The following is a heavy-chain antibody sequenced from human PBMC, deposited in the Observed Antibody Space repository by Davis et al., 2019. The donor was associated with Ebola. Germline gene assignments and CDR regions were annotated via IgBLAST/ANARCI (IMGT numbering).Heavy chain of an antibody. J-gene: IGHJ6*02. CDR1: GFTVSSNY. Sequence: GESLKISCAASGFTVSSNYMSWVRQAPGKGLEWVSVIYSGGSTYYADSVKGRFTISRDNSKNTLYLQMNSLRAEDTAVYYCARDKGYSSSRGVDYYYGMDVWGQGTTVTVSS. CDR3: ARDKGYSSSRGVDYYYGMDV. CDR2: IYSGGST. V-gene: IGHV3-53*01. D-gene: IGHD6-6*01.